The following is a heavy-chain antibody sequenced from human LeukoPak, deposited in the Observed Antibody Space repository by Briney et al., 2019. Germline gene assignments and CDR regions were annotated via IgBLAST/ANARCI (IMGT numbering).Heavy chain of an antibody. V-gene: IGHV3-23*01. CDR1: GFTFSTYA. D-gene: IGHD3-22*01. CDR3: AKDRLYYYDSREIAY. J-gene: IGHJ4*02. Sequence: GGSLRLSCAASGFTFSTYAMSWVRQAPGKGLEWVSGIGGSGVSTYYADSVKGRFTISRDNSKNTLYLQMNSLRAEDTAVYYCAKDRLYYYDSREIAYWGQGTLVTVSS. CDR2: IGGSGVST.